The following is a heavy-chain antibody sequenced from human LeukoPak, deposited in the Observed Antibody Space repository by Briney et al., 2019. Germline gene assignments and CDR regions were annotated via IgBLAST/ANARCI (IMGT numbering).Heavy chain of an antibody. D-gene: IGHD3-10*01. CDR2: ISSSSSTI. Sequence: PGGSLRLSCAASGFTFSSYSMNWVRQAPGKGLEWVSYISSSSSTIYYADSVKGRFTISRDNAKNSLYLQMNSLRAEDTAVYYCASAPGSGSYYNVYYYYYMDVWGKGTTVTVSS. CDR1: GFTFSSYS. CDR3: ASAPGSGSYYNVYYYYYMDV. J-gene: IGHJ6*03. V-gene: IGHV3-48*04.